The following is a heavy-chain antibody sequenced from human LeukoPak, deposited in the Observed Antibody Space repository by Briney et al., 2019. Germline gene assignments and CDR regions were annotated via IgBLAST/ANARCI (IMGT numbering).Heavy chain of an antibody. CDR1: GFTFSSYA. CDR3: AKDLVYDSSGYYTPGAFDI. Sequence: GGSLRLSCAASGFTFSSYAMSWVRQAPGKGLEWVSAISGSGGSTYYADSVRGRFTISRDNSKNTLYLQMNSLRAEDTAVYYCAKDLVYDSSGYYTPGAFDIWGQGTMVTVS. J-gene: IGHJ3*02. D-gene: IGHD3-22*01. CDR2: ISGSGGST. V-gene: IGHV3-23*01.